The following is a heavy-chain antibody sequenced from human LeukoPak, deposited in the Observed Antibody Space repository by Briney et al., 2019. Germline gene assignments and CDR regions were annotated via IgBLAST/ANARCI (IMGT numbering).Heavy chain of an antibody. V-gene: IGHV3-7*01. CDR2: IKQDGSEK. CDR3: ATYSSLNRREFQY. D-gene: IGHD3-22*01. CDR1: GFTFSSYW. J-gene: IGHJ1*01. Sequence: GGSLRLSCAASGFTFSSYWMSWVRQAPGKGLEWVANIKQDGSEKYYVDSVKGRFTISRDNAKNSLYLQMNSLRAEDTAVYYCATYSSLNRREFQYWGQGTLLTVSS.